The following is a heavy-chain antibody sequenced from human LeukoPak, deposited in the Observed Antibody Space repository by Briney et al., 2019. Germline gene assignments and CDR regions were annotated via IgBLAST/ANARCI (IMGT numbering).Heavy chain of an antibody. Sequence: SETLPLTCTVSGGSISSSSYYWGWIRQPPGKWLEWIGSIYYSGSTYYNPSLKSRVTISVDTSKTQFSLKLSSVTAADTAVYYCARGYSYYYYYMDVWGKGTTVTVSS. J-gene: IGHJ6*03. CDR1: GGSISSSSYY. D-gene: IGHD5-18*01. V-gene: IGHV4-39*07. CDR2: IYYSGST. CDR3: ARGYSYYYYYMDV.